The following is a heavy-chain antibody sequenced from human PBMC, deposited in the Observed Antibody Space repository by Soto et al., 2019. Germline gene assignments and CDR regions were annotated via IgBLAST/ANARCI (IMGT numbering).Heavy chain of an antibody. V-gene: IGHV6-1*01. CDR1: GDSVSSNSAA. CDR2: TYYRSKWYN. CDR3: ARGSPYGGNVYYYYGMDV. D-gene: IGHD2-15*01. J-gene: IGHJ6*02. Sequence: SQTLSLTCAISGDSVSSNSAAWNWIRQSPSRGLEWLGRTYYRSKWYNDYAVSVKSRITINPDTSKNQFSLQLNSVTPEDTAVYYCARGSPYGGNVYYYYGMDVWGQGTTVTVSS.